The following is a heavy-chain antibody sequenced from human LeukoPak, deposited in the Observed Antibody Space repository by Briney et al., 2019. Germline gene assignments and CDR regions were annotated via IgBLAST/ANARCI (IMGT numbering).Heavy chain of an antibody. CDR1: GGSISSYY. D-gene: IGHD2/OR15-2a*01. J-gene: IGHJ3*02. CDR2: IYYSGST. CDR3: ARDNKGQREAFDI. V-gene: IGHV4-59*01. Sequence: SETLSLTCTVSGGSISSYYWSWIRQPPGKGLEWIGYIYYSGSTNYDPSLKSRVTISVDTSKNQFSLKLSSVTAADTAVYYCARDNKGQREAFDIWGQGTMVTVSS.